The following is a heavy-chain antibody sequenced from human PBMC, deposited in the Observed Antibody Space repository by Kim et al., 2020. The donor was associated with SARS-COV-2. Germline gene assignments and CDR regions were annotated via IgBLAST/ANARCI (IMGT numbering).Heavy chain of an antibody. CDR1: GGSISTSSYY. CDR3: ARDVELAFFDY. V-gene: IGHV4-39*07. D-gene: IGHD1-7*01. J-gene: IGHJ4*02. CDR2: IYYTGST. Sequence: SETLSLSCIVSGGSISTSSYYWGWIRQPPGKGLEWIGSIYYTGSTYYNPSLRSRVTISVDTSMHQFSLRLSSVTAADTAVYYCARDVELAFFDYWGQGAL.